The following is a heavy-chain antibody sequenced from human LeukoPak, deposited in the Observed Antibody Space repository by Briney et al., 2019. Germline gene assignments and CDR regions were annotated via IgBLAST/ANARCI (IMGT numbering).Heavy chain of an antibody. CDR3: AGGTRNYHDSSGMFDY. CDR2: ISAYNGNT. CDR1: GYTFTSYG. J-gene: IGHJ4*02. Sequence: ASVKVSCKASGYTFTSYGISWVRQAPGQGLEWMGWISAYNGNTNYAQKFQGRVTITADKSTSTAYMELSSLRSEDTAVYYCAGGTRNYHDSSGMFDYWGQGTLVTVSS. D-gene: IGHD3-22*01. V-gene: IGHV1-18*01.